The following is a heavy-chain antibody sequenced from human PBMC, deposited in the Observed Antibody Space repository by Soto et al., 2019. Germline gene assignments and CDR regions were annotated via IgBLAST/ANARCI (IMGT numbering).Heavy chain of an antibody. CDR3: ARHGLRLAATAPYYFHY. CDR2: MYYSGST. D-gene: IGHD2-15*01. V-gene: IGHV4-59*08. CDR1: GGSIFGYY. J-gene: IGHJ4*02. Sequence: QVQLQESGPGLVKPSETLSLTCSVSGGSIFGYYWSWVRQPPGKGLVWLGYMYYSGSTNYNHSLKSRVTMSVDMSMNQFSLKLSTVTAADTAVYYCARHGLRLAATAPYYFHYWGQGTLVTVSS.